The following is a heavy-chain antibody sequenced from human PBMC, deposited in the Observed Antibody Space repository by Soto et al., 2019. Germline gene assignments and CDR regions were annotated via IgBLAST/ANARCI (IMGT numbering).Heavy chain of an antibody. V-gene: IGHV3-33*01. CDR2: IWYDGSNK. J-gene: IGHJ4*02. D-gene: IGHD2-21*01. CDR3: VRGLGWRRGPFDV. Sequence: LRLSCAASGFTFSSYGMNWVRQAPGQGLEWVAVIWYDGSNKYYADSVKGRFTIPRDNSKNTLYLQMNSLRAEDTAVDFCVRGLGWRRGPFDVWGQGTPVTVSS. CDR1: GFTFSSYG.